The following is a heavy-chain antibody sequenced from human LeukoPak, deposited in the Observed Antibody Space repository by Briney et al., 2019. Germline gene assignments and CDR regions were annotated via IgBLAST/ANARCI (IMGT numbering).Heavy chain of an antibody. J-gene: IGHJ4*02. CDR3: ARGGQYSRAGRGDY. Sequence: GGSLRLSCAASGFTFNSYAMHWVRQAPGKGLEYVSGISSNGGGKYYANSVKGRFTISRDNSKNTLYLQMGSLRAEDMAVYYCARGGQYSRAGRGDYWGQGALVTVSS. CDR1: GFTFNSYA. V-gene: IGHV3-64*01. D-gene: IGHD6-13*01. CDR2: ISSNGGGK.